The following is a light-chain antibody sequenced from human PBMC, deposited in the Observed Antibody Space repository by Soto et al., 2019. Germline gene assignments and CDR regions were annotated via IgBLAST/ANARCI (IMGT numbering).Light chain of an antibody. CDR3: ISYTSSSTLDVV. Sequence: QSALTQPASVSGSPGQSITISCTGTSSDVGGYNYVSWYQHHPGKAPKLMIYEVSNRPSGVSNRFSGSKSGNTASLTISGLQAEDEADYYCISYTSSSTLDVVFGGGTKLTVL. CDR1: SSDVGGYNY. V-gene: IGLV2-14*01. J-gene: IGLJ2*01. CDR2: EVS.